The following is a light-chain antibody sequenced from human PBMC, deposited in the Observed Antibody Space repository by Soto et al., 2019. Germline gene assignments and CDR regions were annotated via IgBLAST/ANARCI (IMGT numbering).Light chain of an antibody. CDR2: DVN. Sequence: QSALTQPASVSGSPGQSITISCTGTSSDVGGYNFVSWYQQHPGKAPELMIYDVNNRPSGVSNRFSGSKSGNTASLTISGLQAEDEADYYCSSYTSSSTPWVFGGGTKLTVL. J-gene: IGLJ3*02. CDR1: SSDVGGYNF. V-gene: IGLV2-14*01. CDR3: SSYTSSSTPWV.